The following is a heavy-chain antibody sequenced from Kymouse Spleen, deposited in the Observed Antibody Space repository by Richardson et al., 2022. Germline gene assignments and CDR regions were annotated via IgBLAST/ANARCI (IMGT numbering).Heavy chain of an antibody. J-gene: IGHJ3*02. CDR1: GFTFSSYG. Sequence: QVQLVESGGGVVQPGRSLRLSCAASGFTFSSYGMHWVRQAPGKGLEWVAVIWYDGSNKYYADSVKGRFTISRDNSKNTLYLQMNSLRAEDTAVYYCAREWLANAFDIWGQGTMVTVSS. CDR2: IWYDGSNK. CDR3: AREWLANAFDI. V-gene: IGHV3-33*01. D-gene: IGHD6-19*01.